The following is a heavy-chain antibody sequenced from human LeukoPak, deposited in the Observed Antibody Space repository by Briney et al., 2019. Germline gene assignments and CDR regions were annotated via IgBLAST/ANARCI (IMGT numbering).Heavy chain of an antibody. D-gene: IGHD6-19*01. CDR1: GFTFSSYS. Sequence: PGGSLRLSCAASGFTFSSYSMNWVRQAPGKGLEWVSSISSSSSYIYYADSVKGRFTISRDNAKKSLYLQMNSLRAEDTAVYYCARGGAYISAVAGTLDYWGQGTLVTVSS. V-gene: IGHV3-21*01. CDR3: ARGGAYISAVAGTLDY. J-gene: IGHJ4*02. CDR2: ISSSSSYI.